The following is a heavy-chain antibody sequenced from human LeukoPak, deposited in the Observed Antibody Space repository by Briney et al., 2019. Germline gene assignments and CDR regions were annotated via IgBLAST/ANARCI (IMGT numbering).Heavy chain of an antibody. CDR1: GFTFSSYA. V-gene: IGHV3-23*01. CDR3: AKEIYGDSTGGRFQR. Sequence: GGSLRLSCAASGFTFSSYAMSWVRQAPGKGLEWVSVISGSGVGTYYADSVKGRFTISRDNSKNTLYLQMNSLRAEDTAVYYCAKEIYGDSTGGRFQRWGQGTLVTVSS. D-gene: IGHD4-17*01. J-gene: IGHJ1*01. CDR2: ISGSGVGT.